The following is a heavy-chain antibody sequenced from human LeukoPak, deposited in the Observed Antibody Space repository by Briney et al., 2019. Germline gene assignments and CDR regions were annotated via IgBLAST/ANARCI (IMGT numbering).Heavy chain of an antibody. J-gene: IGHJ3*02. CDR3: AKAGSGYLDAFDI. D-gene: IGHD3-22*01. V-gene: IGHV4-30-2*01. CDR2: IYHGGNT. Sequence: PSETLSLTCTVSGGSISGYSWSWIRQPPGKGLEWIGYIYHGGNTYYNPSLKSRVTISVDSSKNQFSLKLTSVTAADTAVYYCAKAGSGYLDAFDIWGQGTMVTVSS. CDR1: GGSISGYS.